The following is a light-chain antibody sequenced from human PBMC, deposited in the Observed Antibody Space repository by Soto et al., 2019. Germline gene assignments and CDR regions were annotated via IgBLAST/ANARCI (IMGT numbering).Light chain of an antibody. V-gene: IGLV2-11*01. J-gene: IGLJ2*01. Sequence: QSALTQPRSVSGSPGQSVTISCTGTSSDVGGYNYVSWYQQHPGKAPKLMIYDVSKRPSGVPDRFSGSKSGNTASLTISGLQAEDEADYYCCSYAGSDTSYVVFGGGTKLTVL. CDR1: SSDVGGYNY. CDR3: CSYAGSDTSYVV. CDR2: DVS.